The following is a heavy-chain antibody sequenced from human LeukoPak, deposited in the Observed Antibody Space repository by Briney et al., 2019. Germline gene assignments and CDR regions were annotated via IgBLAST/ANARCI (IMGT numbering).Heavy chain of an antibody. D-gene: IGHD5-18*01. V-gene: IGHV3-33*06. CDR2: IWYDGSNK. Sequence: GGSLRLSCAASGFTFSSYGMHWVRQAPGKGLEWVAVIWYDGSNKYYADSVKGRFTISRDNPKNTLYLQMNSLRAEDTAVYYCAKDMGPYSYALDYWGQGTLVTVSS. J-gene: IGHJ4*02. CDR1: GFTFSSYG. CDR3: AKDMGPYSYALDY.